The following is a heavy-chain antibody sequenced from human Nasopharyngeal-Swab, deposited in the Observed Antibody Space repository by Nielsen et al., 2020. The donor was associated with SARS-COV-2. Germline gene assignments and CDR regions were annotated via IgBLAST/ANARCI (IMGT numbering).Heavy chain of an antibody. D-gene: IGHD2-2*01. V-gene: IGHV4-31*03. J-gene: IGHJ6*02. Sequence: SETLSRTCTVSGGSIRSGGYYWSWIRQPPGKGLEWIGYIYYSGSTYYNPSLKSRVTISVDTSKNQFSLKLSSVTAADTAVYYCAREVVPAAIPYYYYGMDVWGQGTTVTVSS. CDR1: GGSIRSGGYY. CDR2: IYYSGST. CDR3: AREVVPAAIPYYYYGMDV.